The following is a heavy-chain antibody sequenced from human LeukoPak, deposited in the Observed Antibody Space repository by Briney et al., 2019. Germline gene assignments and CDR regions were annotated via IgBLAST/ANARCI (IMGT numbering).Heavy chain of an antibody. V-gene: IGHV3-11*01. CDR1: GFTFSDYY. J-gene: IGHJ4*02. D-gene: IGHD3-16*02. Sequence: GGSLRLSCAASGFTFSDYYMSWIRQAPGKGLEWVSYISSSGSTIYYADSVKGRFTISRDNAKNSLYLQMNSLRAEDTAVYYCAGNPLWGSYRYLLDYWGQGTLVTVSS. CDR2: ISSSGSTI. CDR3: AGNPLWGSYRYLLDY.